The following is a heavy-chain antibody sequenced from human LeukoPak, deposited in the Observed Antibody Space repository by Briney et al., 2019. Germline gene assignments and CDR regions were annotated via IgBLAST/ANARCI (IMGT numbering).Heavy chain of an antibody. J-gene: IGHJ6*04. CDR1: GFTFSSYS. V-gene: IGHV3-21*01. CDR2: ISSSSSYI. D-gene: IGHD6-13*01. Sequence: GGSLRLSCAASGFTFSSYSMSWVRQAPGKGLEWVSSISSSSSYIYYADSVKGRFTISRDNAKNSLYLQMNSLRAEDTAVYYCARVRIAAAGTGYGMDVWGKGTTVTVSS. CDR3: ARVRIAAAGTGYGMDV.